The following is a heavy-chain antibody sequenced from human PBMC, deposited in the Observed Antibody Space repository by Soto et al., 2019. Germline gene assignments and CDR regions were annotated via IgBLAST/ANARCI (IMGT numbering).Heavy chain of an antibody. V-gene: IGHV4-59*01. Sequence: PSETLSLTCTVSGGSISSYYWSWIRQPPGKGLEWIGYIYYSGSTNYNPSLKSRVTISVDTSKNQFSLKLSSVTAADTAVYYCARDLAPCGGGDCYFWFDPWGQGTLVTVSS. J-gene: IGHJ5*02. CDR1: GGSISSYY. CDR2: IYYSGST. CDR3: ARDLAPCGGGDCYFWFDP. D-gene: IGHD2-21*02.